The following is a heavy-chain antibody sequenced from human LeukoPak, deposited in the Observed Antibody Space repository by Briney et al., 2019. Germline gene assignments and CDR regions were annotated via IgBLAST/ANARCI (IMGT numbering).Heavy chain of an antibody. CDR2: INHSGST. J-gene: IGHJ2*01. CDR3: ARGSRRWLQLYWYFDL. V-gene: IGHV4-34*01. D-gene: IGHD5-24*01. CDR1: GGAFSGYY. Sequence: PSETLSLTCAVHGGAFSGYYWNWIRQPPGKGLEWIGEINHSGSTNYNPSLKSRVTISVDTSKNQFSLKLSSVTAADTAVYYCARGSRRWLQLYWYFDLWGRGTLVTVSS.